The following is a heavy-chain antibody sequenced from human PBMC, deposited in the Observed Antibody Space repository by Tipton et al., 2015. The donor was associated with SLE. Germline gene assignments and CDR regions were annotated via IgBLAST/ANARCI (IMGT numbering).Heavy chain of an antibody. J-gene: IGHJ6*03. CDR1: GGSFGGYY. D-gene: IGHD6-19*01. Sequence: TLSLTCAVYGGSFGGYYWSWIRLPPGKGLEWIGEIDLSGSTNYNLPLKIRVTISVDTSKNQFSLRLSSVTAADTAVYYCARGLGACSTVWRYYFSYLDVWDKGTTVTVSS. V-gene: IGHV4-34*01. CDR3: ARGLGACSTVWRYYFSYLDV. CDR2: IDLSGST.